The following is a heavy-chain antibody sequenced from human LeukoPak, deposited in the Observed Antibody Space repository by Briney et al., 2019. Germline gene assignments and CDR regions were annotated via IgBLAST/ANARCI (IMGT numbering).Heavy chain of an antibody. Sequence: PGGSLRLSCEASGFTFTTYGMHWVRQVPGKGLEWVAFKRYDGSDKYYVDSVKGRFTISRDNARSTLYLQMNSLRAEDTAVYYCAKDHSQSFDSWGQGTLVTVSS. CDR3: AKDHSQSFDS. J-gene: IGHJ4*02. CDR2: KRYDGSDK. D-gene: IGHD2-21*01. V-gene: IGHV3-30*02. CDR1: GFTFTTYG.